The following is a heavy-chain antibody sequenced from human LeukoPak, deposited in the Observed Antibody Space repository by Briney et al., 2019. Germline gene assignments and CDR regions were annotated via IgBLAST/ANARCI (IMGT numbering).Heavy chain of an antibody. J-gene: IGHJ6*03. D-gene: IGHD3-3*01. CDR2: IYHSGST. Sequence: SETLSLTCAVSGGSISSSNWWSWVRQPPGKGLEWIGEIYHSGSTNYNPSLKSRVTISVDTSKNQFSLKLSSVTAADTAVYYCARGLRGITIFGVVRSYYYMDVWGKGTTVTVSS. V-gene: IGHV4-4*02. CDR3: ARGLRGITIFGVVRSYYYMDV. CDR1: GGSISSSNW.